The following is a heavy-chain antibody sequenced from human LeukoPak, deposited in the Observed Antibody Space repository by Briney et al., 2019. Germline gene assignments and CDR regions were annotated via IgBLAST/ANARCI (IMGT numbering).Heavy chain of an antibody. J-gene: IGHJ4*02. Sequence: GGSLRLSRAAYEFNVSSSYIYWVRQAPGKGLEWVSLIYRGGSTDYADSVRGRFTISRDNSKNTVYLQMNSLRVEDTAVYYCATSTSSSSGYRPLDYWGQGTLVTVSS. V-gene: IGHV3-53*01. CDR3: ATSTSSSSGYRPLDY. CDR1: EFNVSSSY. CDR2: IYRGGST. D-gene: IGHD3-22*01.